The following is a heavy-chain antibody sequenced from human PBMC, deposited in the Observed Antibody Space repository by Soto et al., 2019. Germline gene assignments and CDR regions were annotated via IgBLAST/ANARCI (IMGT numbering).Heavy chain of an antibody. CDR3: AREYSSGWYGFDP. CDR2: IYYSGST. D-gene: IGHD6-19*01. CDR1: GGALSDYH. Sequence: PSETLSLTCGVYGGALSDYHWSWIRQSPGKGLEWIGYIYYSGSTYYNPSLKSRVTISVDTSKNQFSLKLSSVTAADTAVYYCAREYSSGWYGFDPWGQGTLVTVSS. V-gene: IGHV4-34*09. J-gene: IGHJ5*02.